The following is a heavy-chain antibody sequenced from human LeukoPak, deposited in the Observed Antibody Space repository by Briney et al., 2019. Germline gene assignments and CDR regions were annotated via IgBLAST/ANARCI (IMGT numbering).Heavy chain of an antibody. D-gene: IGHD3-22*01. V-gene: IGHV4-59*08. CDR1: GGSISSYY. CDR2: IYYSGST. J-gene: IGHJ4*02. CDR3: ARHQSSGYPPFDY. Sequence: SETLSLTCTVSGGSISSYYWSWIRQPPGKGLEWIGYIYYSGSTNYNPSLKSRVTISVDTSKNQFSLKLGSVTAADTAVYYCARHQSSGYPPFDYWGQGTLVTVSS.